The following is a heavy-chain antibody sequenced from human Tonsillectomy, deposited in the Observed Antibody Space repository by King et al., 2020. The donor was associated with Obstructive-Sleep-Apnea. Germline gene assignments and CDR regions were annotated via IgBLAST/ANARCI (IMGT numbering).Heavy chain of an antibody. CDR1: GFTFSSYC. Sequence: VQLVESGGGVVQPGRSLRLSCAASGFTFSSYCMHWVRQAPGKGLEWVAVISYDGSNKYYADSVKGPFTISRDNSKNTLYLQMNSLRTEDTAVFYCARGQTYYYDSSGYYSGTYFDYWGQGTLVTVSS. CDR3: ARGQTYYYDSSGYYSGTYFDY. J-gene: IGHJ4*02. CDR2: ISYDGSNK. V-gene: IGHV3-30*03. D-gene: IGHD3-22*01.